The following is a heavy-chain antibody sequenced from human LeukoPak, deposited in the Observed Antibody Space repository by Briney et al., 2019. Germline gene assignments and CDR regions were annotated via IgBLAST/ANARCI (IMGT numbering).Heavy chain of an antibody. CDR2: IYYSGST. V-gene: IGHV4-59*01. CDR1: GGSISSYY. Sequence: PSETLSLTCTVSGGSISSYYWSWIRQPPGKGLEWIGYIYYSGSTNYNPSLKSRVTISVDTSKNQFSLKLSSVTAAGTAVYYCARAGYYDSSGYRIWGQGTMVTVSS. D-gene: IGHD3-22*01. J-gene: IGHJ3*02. CDR3: ARAGYYDSSGYRI.